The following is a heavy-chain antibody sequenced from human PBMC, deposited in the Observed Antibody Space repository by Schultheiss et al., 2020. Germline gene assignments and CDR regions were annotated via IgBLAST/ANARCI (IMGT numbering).Heavy chain of an antibody. CDR2: IYYSGST. J-gene: IGHJ4*02. Sequence: SATLSLTCAVYGGSFSGYYWSWIRQPPGKGLEWIGYIYYSGSTYYNPSLKSRVTISVDTSKNQFSLKLSSVTAADTAVYYCARDGGAAAGTLWGQGTLVTVSS. CDR1: GGSFSGYY. CDR3: ARDGGAAAGTL. V-gene: IGHV4-59*01. D-gene: IGHD6-13*01.